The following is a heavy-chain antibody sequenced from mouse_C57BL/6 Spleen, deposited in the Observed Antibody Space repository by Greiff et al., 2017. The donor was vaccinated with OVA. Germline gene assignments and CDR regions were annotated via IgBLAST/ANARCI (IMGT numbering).Heavy chain of an antibody. D-gene: IGHD2-3*01. CDR2: INPSTGGT. CDR1: GYSFTGYY. J-gene: IGHJ2*01. V-gene: IGHV1-42*01. Sequence: EVKLMESGPELVKPGASVKISCKASGYSFTGYYMNWVKQSPEKSLEWIGEINPSTGGTTYNQKFKAKATLTVDKSSSTAYMQLKSLTSEDSAVYYCARWDDYFDYWGQGTTLTVSS. CDR3: ARWDDYFDY.